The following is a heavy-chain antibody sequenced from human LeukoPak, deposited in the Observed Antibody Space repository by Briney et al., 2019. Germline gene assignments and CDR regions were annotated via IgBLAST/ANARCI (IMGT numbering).Heavy chain of an antibody. D-gene: IGHD3-3*01. CDR3: ARDAGYDFWSGYYLGVNWFDP. Sequence: SETLSLTCTVSGGSISSFYWSWIRQTAGKGLEWIGRIYTSGSTNYNPSLKSRVTMSVDTSKNQFSLKLSSVTAADTAVYYCARDAGYDFWSGYYLGVNWFDPWGQGTLVTVSS. CDR2: IYTSGST. V-gene: IGHV4-4*07. CDR1: GGSISSFY. J-gene: IGHJ5*02.